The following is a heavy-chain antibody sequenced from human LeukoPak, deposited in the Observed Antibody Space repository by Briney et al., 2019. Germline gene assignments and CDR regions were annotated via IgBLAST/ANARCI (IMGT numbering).Heavy chain of an antibody. CDR3: ARDQDSSHNWFDP. Sequence: PSETLSLTCTVSGGSISSGGYYWSWIRQPPGKGLEWIGYIYHSGSTYYNPSLKSRVTISVDRSKNQFSLKLSSVTAADTAVYYCARDQDSSHNWFDPWGQGTLVTVSS. CDR2: IYHSGST. V-gene: IGHV4-30-2*01. J-gene: IGHJ5*02. D-gene: IGHD6-13*01. CDR1: GGSISSGGYY.